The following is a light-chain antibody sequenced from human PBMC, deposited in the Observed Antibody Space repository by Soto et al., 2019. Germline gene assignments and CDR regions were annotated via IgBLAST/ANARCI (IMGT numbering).Light chain of an antibody. J-gene: IGLJ1*01. CDR2: DVN. Sequence: QSALTQPPSVSGSPGQSVAISCTGTSSDIGAYNRVSWYQQPPGTAPKLMIYDVNNRPSGVPDRFSGSKSGNTASLTISGLQADDEADYYSSSFTSSNTYVFGTGTKVTVL. V-gene: IGLV2-18*02. CDR1: SSDIGAYNR. CDR3: SSFTSSNTYV.